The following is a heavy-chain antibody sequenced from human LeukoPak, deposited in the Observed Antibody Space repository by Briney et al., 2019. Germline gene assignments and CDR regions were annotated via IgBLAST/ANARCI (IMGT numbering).Heavy chain of an antibody. D-gene: IGHD3-22*01. J-gene: IGHJ4*02. Sequence: SCAASGFTFSSYAMSWVRQAPGKGLEWVSAISGSGGSTYYADSVKGRFTISRDNSKNTLYLQMNSLRAEDTAVYYCAKVAASYYDSSGYYRHFDYWGQGTLVTVSS. CDR2: ISGSGGST. V-gene: IGHV3-23*01. CDR1: GFTFSSYA. CDR3: AKVAASYYDSSGYYRHFDY.